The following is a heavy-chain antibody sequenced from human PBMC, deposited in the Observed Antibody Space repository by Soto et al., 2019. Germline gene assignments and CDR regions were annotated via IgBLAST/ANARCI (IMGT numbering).Heavy chain of an antibody. J-gene: IGHJ4*02. D-gene: IGHD2-15*01. CDR3: VKVPGYSTGGSCCYFFDY. CDR2: ITRSGGNV. V-gene: IGHV3-64D*06. CDR1: GFTFSHHS. Sequence: RGSLRLSCSGSGFTFSHHSLCRVRHPPGKGLQCVSSITRSGGNVYYAESMMGRFTISKDSSRHTLYLKMTSPSSEDSAVYYCVKVPGYSTGGSCCYFFDYWGQGT.